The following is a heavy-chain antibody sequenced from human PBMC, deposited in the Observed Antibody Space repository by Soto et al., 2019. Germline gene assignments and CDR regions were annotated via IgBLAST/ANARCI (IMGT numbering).Heavy chain of an antibody. V-gene: IGHV3-23*01. J-gene: IGHJ4*02. CDR2: ISGSGGST. Sequence: GSLRLSCAASGFTFSSYAMSWVRQAPGKGLEWVSAISGSGGSTYYADSVKGRFTISRDNSKNTLYLQMNSLRAEDTAVYYCAKGVGVVPAALHFDYWGQGTLVTVSS. D-gene: IGHD2-2*01. CDR3: AKGVGVVPAALHFDY. CDR1: GFTFSSYA.